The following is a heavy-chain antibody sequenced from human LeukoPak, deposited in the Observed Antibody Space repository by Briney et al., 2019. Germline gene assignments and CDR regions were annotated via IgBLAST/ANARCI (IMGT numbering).Heavy chain of an antibody. CDR3: VEEAVAIDAFDI. J-gene: IGHJ3*02. CDR2: INPNSGGT. Sequence: GASVKVSCKASGYTFTGYYMHWVRQAPGQGLEWMGWINPNSGGTNYAQKFQGRVTMTRDTSISTAYMELSRLRSDDTAVYYCVEEAVAIDAFDIWGQGTMVTVSS. CDR1: GYTFTGYY. V-gene: IGHV1-2*02. D-gene: IGHD2-21*01.